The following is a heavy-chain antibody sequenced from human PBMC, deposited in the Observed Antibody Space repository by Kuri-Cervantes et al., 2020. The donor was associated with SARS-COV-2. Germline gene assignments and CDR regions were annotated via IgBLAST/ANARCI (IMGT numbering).Heavy chain of an antibody. CDR3: AREAAMATGDYYYYMDV. J-gene: IGHJ6*03. CDR2: IKQDGSEK. CDR1: GFTFSISW. Sequence: GESLKISCGVSGFTFSISWMTWVRQAPGKGLEWVANIKQDGSEKYYVDSVKGRFTISRDNVKNSLYLQMNSLRAEDTAVYYCAREAAMATGDYYYYMDVWGKGTTVTVSS. D-gene: IGHD5-18*01. V-gene: IGHV3-7*01.